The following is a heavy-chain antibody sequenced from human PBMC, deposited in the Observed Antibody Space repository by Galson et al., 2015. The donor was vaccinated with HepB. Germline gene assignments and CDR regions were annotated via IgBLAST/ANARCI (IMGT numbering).Heavy chain of an antibody. CDR1: GYTFTSYY. J-gene: IGHJ6*03. Sequence: SVKVSCKASGYTFTSYYMHWVRQAPGQGLERMGIINPSGGSTSYAQKFQGRVTMTRDTSTSTVYMELSSLRSEDTAVYYCARDDVVDLSAYSIAAAPNYYYMDVWGKGTTVTVSS. CDR3: ARDDVVDLSAYSIAAAPNYYYMDV. D-gene: IGHD6-13*01. V-gene: IGHV1-46*01. CDR2: INPSGGST.